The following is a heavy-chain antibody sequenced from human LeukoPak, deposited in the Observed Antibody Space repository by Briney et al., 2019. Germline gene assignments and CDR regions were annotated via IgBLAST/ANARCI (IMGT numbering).Heavy chain of an antibody. CDR3: ARSPLKYSSSGNAFDI. V-gene: IGHV4-59*01. CDR1: GGSISSYY. D-gene: IGHD6-13*01. J-gene: IGHJ3*02. CDR2: IYYSGST. Sequence: SETLSLTCTVSGGSISSYYWSWIRKPPGKGLEWIGYIYYSGSTNYNPSLKSRVTISVDTSKNQFSLKLSSVTAADTAVYYCARSPLKYSSSGNAFDIWGQGTMVTVSS.